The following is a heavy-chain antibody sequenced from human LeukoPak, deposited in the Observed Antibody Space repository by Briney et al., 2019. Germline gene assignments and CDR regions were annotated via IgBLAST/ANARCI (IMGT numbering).Heavy chain of an antibody. V-gene: IGHV3-33*01. Sequence: PGRSLRLSCAASGFTFSSYGMHWVRQAPGKGLEWVAVIWYDGSNKYYADSVKGRFTISRDNSKNTLYLQMNSLRAEDTAVYYCARITMVRGVVRREIDSWGQGALVTVSS. CDR1: GFTFSSYG. J-gene: IGHJ4*02. CDR2: IWYDGSNK. D-gene: IGHD3-10*01. CDR3: ARITMVRGVVRREIDS.